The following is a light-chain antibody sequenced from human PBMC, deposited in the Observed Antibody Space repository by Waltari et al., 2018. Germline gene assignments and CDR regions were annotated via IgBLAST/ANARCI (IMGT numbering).Light chain of an antibody. J-gene: IGLJ1*01. CDR3: LLFYGGAYV. CDR1: TGAVTSGYF. V-gene: IGLV7-43*01. CDR2: SAN. Sequence: QTVVTQEPSLTVSPGVTVTLTCASSTGAVTSGYFPTWFQQRPGQPPRSLIYSANNKHSWPPARFSGSLIGGKAALTLSGVQPEDEADYYCLLFYGGAYVFGTGTKLTVL.